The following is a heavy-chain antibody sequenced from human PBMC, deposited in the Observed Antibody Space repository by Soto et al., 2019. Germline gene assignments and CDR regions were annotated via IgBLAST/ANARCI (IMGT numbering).Heavy chain of an antibody. CDR3: ARLWKIVATRVGLRDYGMDV. V-gene: IGHV4-39*01. CDR1: GGSISSSSYY. CDR2: IYYSGST. Sequence: SETLSLTCTVSGGSISSSSYYWGWIRQPPGKGLEWIGSIYYSGSTYYNPSLKSRVTISVDTSKNQFSLKLSSVTAADTAVYYCARLWKIVATRVGLRDYGMDVWGQGTTVTVSS. D-gene: IGHD5-12*01. J-gene: IGHJ6*02.